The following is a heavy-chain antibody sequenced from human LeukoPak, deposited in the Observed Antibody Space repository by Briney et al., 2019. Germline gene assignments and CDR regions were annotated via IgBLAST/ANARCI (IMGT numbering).Heavy chain of an antibody. CDR1: GYTFTSYD. Sequence: ASVKFSCKASGYTFTSYDINWVRQATGQGLEWMGWVNPNSGNTGYAQKFQGRVTMTRNTSISTAYMELSSLRSEDTAVYYCARVSRLRRHIVVVPAAMQDSDYDSSGQPLAYWGQGTLVTVSS. CDR2: VNPNSGNT. J-gene: IGHJ4*02. V-gene: IGHV1-8*01. D-gene: IGHD2-2*01. CDR3: ARVSRLRRHIVVVPAAMQDSDYDSSGQPLAY.